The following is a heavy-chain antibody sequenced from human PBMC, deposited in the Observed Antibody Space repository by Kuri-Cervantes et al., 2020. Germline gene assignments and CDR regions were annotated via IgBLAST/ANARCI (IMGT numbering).Heavy chain of an antibody. V-gene: IGHV4-39*07. CDR3: AREGVAAAGTGFRYFDY. CDR1: GGSVSSGSYY. J-gene: IGHJ4*02. CDR2: IYYSGST. Sequence: SETLSLTCTVSGGSVSSGSYYWGWIRQPPGKGLEWIGSIYYSGSTYYNPSLKSRVTISVDTSKNQFSLKLSSVTAADTAVYYCAREGVAAAGTGFRYFDYWGQGTLVTVSS. D-gene: IGHD6-13*01.